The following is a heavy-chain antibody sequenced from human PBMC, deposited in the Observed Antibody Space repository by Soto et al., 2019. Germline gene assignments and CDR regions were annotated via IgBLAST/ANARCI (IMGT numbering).Heavy chain of an antibody. CDR2: ISYDGSNK. V-gene: IGHV3-30*18. J-gene: IGHJ3*02. D-gene: IGHD5-18*01. CDR1: GFTFSSYG. Sequence: PGGSLRLSCAASGFTFSSYGMHWFRQAPGKGLEWVAVISYDGSNKYYADSVKGRFTISRDNSKNTLYLQMNSLRAEDTAVYYCAKDLRRGYSYGSDAFDIWGQGTMVTVSS. CDR3: AKDLRRGYSYGSDAFDI.